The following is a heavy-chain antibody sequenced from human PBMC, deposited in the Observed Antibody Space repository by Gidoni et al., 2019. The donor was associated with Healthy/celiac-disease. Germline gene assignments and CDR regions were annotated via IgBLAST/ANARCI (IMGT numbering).Heavy chain of an antibody. D-gene: IGHD3-10*01. CDR2: IYWDDDH. CDR3: AHRRNDGLWFRVEFDI. V-gene: IGHV2-5*02. CDR1: GFSLSTSGVG. Sequence: QITLKASGPTLVKPTQTLTLTCTLPGFSLSTSGVGVGWIRQPPGKALEWLALIYWDDDHRYSPSLKSRLTITKDTSKNQVVLTMTNMDPVDTATYYCAHRRNDGLWFRVEFDIWGQGTMVTVSS. J-gene: IGHJ3*02.